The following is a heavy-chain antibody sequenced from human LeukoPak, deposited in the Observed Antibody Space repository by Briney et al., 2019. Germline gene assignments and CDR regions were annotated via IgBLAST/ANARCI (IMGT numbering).Heavy chain of an antibody. J-gene: IGHJ4*02. CDR3: ARDNTQYGSGSYITHYFDY. CDR1: GGSISSYY. Sequence: SETLSLTCTVSGGSISSYYWSWIRQPPGKGLEWIGYIYYSGSTNYNPSLKSRVTISVDTSKNQFSLKLSSVTAADTAVYYCARDNTQYGSGSYITHYFDYWGQGTLVTVSS. CDR2: IYYSGST. V-gene: IGHV4-59*01. D-gene: IGHD3-10*01.